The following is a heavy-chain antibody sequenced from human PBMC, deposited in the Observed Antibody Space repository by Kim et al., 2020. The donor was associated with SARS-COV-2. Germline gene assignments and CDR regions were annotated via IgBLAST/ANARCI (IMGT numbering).Heavy chain of an antibody. CDR1: GFTVSSNY. CDR2: IYSGGST. D-gene: IGHD3-16*01. Sequence: GGSLRLSCAASGFTVSSNYMSWVRQAPGKGLEWVSVIYSGGSTYYADSVKGRFTISRDNSKNTLYLQMNSRRAEDRDGDYCAREVGGRHYGGKGTRVTGS. CDR3: AREVGGRHY. V-gene: IGHV3-66*01. J-gene: IGHJ4*02.